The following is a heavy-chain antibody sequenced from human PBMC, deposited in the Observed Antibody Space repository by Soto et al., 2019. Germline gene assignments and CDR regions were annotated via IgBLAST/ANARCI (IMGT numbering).Heavy chain of an antibody. J-gene: IGHJ4*02. V-gene: IGHV1-69*13. D-gene: IGHD3-22*01. CDR3: ARVTSYYYDSSGYYEDYYFDY. CDR2: IIPIFGTA. Sequence: SVKVSCKASGGTFSSYAISWVRQAPGQGLEWMGGIIPIFGTANYAQKFQGRVTITADESTSTAYMELSSLRSEDTAVYYCARVTSYYYDSSGYYEDYYFDYWGQGTLVTVSS. CDR1: GGTFSSYA.